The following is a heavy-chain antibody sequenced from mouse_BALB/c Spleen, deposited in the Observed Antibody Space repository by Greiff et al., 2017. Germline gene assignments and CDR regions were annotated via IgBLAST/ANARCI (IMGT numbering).Heavy chain of an antibody. CDR3: ARPLFTTVVEGYYAMDY. Sequence: QVQLQQSGAELMKPGASVKISCKATGYTFSSYWIEWVKQRPGHGLEWIGEILPGSGSTNYNEKFKGQATFTAATSSNTAYMQLSSLTSEDSAVYYCARPLFTTVVEGYYAMDYWGQGTSVTVSS. CDR2: ILPGSGST. J-gene: IGHJ4*01. V-gene: IGHV1-9*01. CDR1: GYTFSSYW. D-gene: IGHD1-1*01.